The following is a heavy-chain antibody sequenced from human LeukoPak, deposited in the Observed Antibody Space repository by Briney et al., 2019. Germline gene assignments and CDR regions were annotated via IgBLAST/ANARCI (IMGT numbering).Heavy chain of an antibody. CDR2: ISADKGNT. CDR1: GFIYSNFG. V-gene: IGHV1-18*01. Sequence: ASVKVSCKASGFIYSNFGITWVRRAPGQGLEWVGWISADKGNTKYAQKFHGRVTMTTDTSTSTAYMELRSLRSDDTAVYYCARVLPAAMPVDDYWGQGTLVTVSS. D-gene: IGHD2-2*01. CDR3: ARVLPAAMPVDDY. J-gene: IGHJ4*02.